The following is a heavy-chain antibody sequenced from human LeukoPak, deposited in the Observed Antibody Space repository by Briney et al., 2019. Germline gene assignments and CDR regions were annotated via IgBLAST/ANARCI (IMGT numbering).Heavy chain of an antibody. V-gene: IGHV3-23*01. CDR2: VSRFGDGT. Sequence: LPGGSLRLSCAASGFTVSNNYMSWVRQAPGKGLEWVSSVSRFGDGTFYADSVRGRFTISRDNSKNTLYLQMNSLRADDTAVYYCAKDYAVGSLGSWGQGTLVTVSS. CDR1: GFTVSNNY. J-gene: IGHJ4*02. CDR3: AKDYAVGSLGS. D-gene: IGHD2-2*01.